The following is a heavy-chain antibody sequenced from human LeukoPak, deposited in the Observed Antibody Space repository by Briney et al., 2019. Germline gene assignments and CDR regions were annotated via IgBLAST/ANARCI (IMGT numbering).Heavy chain of an antibody. V-gene: IGHV1-69*01. CDR3: ARDTRALREYYYYYYYMDV. J-gene: IGHJ6*03. D-gene: IGHD4-17*01. CDR1: GGTFSSYA. CDR2: IIPIFGTA. Sequence: GASVKVSCKASGGTFSSYAISWVRQAPGQGLEWMGGIIPIFGTANYAQKFQGRVTITADESTSTAYMELSSLRSEDTAVYYCARDTRALREYYYYYYYMDVWGKGTTVTVSS.